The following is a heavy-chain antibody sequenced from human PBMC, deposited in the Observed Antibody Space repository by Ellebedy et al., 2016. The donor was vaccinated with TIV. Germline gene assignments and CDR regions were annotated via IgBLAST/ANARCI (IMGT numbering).Heavy chain of an antibody. CDR2: ISSSSSTI. J-gene: IGHJ4*02. D-gene: IGHD3-16*01. V-gene: IGHV3-48*02. CDR1: GFTFSSYS. CDR3: ARDPNLGGQHSDY. Sequence: GESLKISXAASGFTFSSYSMNWVRQAPGKGLEWVSYISSSSSTIYYADSVKGRFTISRDNAKNSLYLQMNSLRDEDTAVYYCARDPNLGGQHSDYWGQGTLVTVSS.